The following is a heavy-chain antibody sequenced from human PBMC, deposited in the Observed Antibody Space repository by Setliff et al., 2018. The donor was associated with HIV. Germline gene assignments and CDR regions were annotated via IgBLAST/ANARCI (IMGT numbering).Heavy chain of an antibody. J-gene: IGHJ4*03. CDR3: ARRDGYSYGFYFDY. CDR2: IYTTGST. D-gene: IGHD5-18*01. CDR1: GDSISNYY. Sequence: PPETLSLTCTVSGDSISNYYWSWVRQPPGKGLEWIGYIYTTGSTNYNPSLKSRVTMSVDTSKNQFSLRLTSVTAADTAVYYCARRDGYSYGFYFDYWGKGTTVTVSS. V-gene: IGHV4-4*09.